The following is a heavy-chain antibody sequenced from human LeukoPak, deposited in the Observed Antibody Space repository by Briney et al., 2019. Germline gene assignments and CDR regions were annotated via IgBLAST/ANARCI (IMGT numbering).Heavy chain of an antibody. Sequence: ASVKVSCKASGGTLSSYAISWVRQAPGQGLEWMGGIIPIFGTANYAQKFQGRVTITADESTSTAYMELSSLRSEDTAVYYCARVSSGWYHFDYWGQGTLVTVSS. CDR2: IIPIFGTA. V-gene: IGHV1-69*13. CDR3: ARVSSGWYHFDY. D-gene: IGHD6-19*01. CDR1: GGTLSSYA. J-gene: IGHJ4*02.